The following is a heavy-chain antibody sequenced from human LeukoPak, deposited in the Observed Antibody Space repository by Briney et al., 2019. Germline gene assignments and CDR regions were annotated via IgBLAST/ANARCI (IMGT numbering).Heavy chain of an antibody. CDR3: ARELLLIRDSSSSEDDNWFDP. D-gene: IGHD6-6*01. V-gene: IGHV4-34*01. CDR2: INHSGST. Sequence: SETLSLTCAVYGGSFSGYYWSWIRQPPGKRLEWIGEINHSGSTNYNPSLKSRVTISVDTSKNQFSLKLSSVTAADTAVYYCARELLLIRDSSSSEDDNWFDPWGQGTLVTVSS. CDR1: GGSFSGYY. J-gene: IGHJ5*02.